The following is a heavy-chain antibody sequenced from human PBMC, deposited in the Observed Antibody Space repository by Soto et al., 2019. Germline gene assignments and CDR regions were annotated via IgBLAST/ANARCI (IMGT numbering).Heavy chain of an antibody. J-gene: IGHJ3*01. Sequence: SETLSLTCTVSGDSVSSTTYYWSWIRQPPGKGLEWIGFIYYTGSTHYNPSLKSRVTISIDTSKNQFSLKLSSVTVADTAVFYWANYRGDPKLVFDFWGQGTLVTVS. CDR3: ANYRGDPKLVFDF. V-gene: IGHV4-61*01. CDR2: IYYTGST. CDR1: GDSVSSTTYY. D-gene: IGHD2-21*01.